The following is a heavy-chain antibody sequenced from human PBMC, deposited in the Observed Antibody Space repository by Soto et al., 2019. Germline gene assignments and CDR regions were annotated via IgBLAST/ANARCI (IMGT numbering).Heavy chain of an antibody. D-gene: IGHD5-12*01. CDR1: GFTFSSYW. Sequence: GGSLRLSCAASGFTFSSYWMSWVRQAPGKGLEWVANIKQDGSEKYYLDSVKSRFTISRDNAKNSLYLQMTSLRAEDTAVYYCARSSAREVEMATWYYFDYWGQGTLVTVSS. CDR3: ARSSAREVEMATWYYFDY. J-gene: IGHJ4*02. V-gene: IGHV3-7*05. CDR2: IKQDGSEK.